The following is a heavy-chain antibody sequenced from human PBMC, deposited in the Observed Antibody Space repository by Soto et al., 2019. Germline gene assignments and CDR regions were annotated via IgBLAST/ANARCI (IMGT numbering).Heavy chain of an antibody. CDR1: GGTFSSYA. D-gene: IGHD6-13*01. CDR2: IIPIFGTA. Sequence: SVKVSCKASGGTFSSYAISWVRQAPGQGLEWMGGIIPIFGTANYAQKFQGRVTITADKSTSTAYMELSSLRSEDTAVYYCARDSSSWYRGFNWLDPWGQGTLVTVSS. V-gene: IGHV1-69*06. J-gene: IGHJ5*02. CDR3: ARDSSSWYRGFNWLDP.